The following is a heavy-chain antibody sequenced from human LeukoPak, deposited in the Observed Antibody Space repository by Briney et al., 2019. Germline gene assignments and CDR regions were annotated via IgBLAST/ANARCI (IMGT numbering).Heavy chain of an antibody. CDR1: GFTFDDYA. J-gene: IGHJ6*02. Sequence: PGGSLRLSCAASGFTFDDYAMHWVRQAPGKGLGWVSVISWDTNNIGYADSVKGRFTISRDNAKNSLYLQMNSLRAEDTALYYCAKDNLKKFYDSSGYYYYYGMDVWGQGTTVTVSS. D-gene: IGHD3-22*01. CDR3: AKDNLKKFYDSSGYYYYYGMDV. CDR2: ISWDTNNI. V-gene: IGHV3-9*01.